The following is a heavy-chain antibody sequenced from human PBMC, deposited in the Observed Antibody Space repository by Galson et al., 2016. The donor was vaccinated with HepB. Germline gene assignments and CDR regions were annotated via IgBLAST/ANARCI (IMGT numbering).Heavy chain of an antibody. J-gene: IGHJ3*02. CDR2: ISYDGSNE. CDR1: GFTFGSYA. CDR3: VREGLTTVTTFDI. Sequence: SLRLSCAASGFTFGSYAMYWVRRAPGKGLDWVALISYDGSNEYYADSVRGRFTISRDNSKSTLFLQMNSLRAEDTAVYYCVREGLTTVTTFDIWGQGTMVTVSS. V-gene: IGHV3-30*03. D-gene: IGHD4-17*01.